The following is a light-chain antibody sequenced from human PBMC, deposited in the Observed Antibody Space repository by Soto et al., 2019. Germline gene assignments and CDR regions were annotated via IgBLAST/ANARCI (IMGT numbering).Light chain of an antibody. CDR1: SSDVGGHNY. CDR3: TSYTTSSADV. V-gene: IGLV2-14*01. CDR2: EVS. Sequence: QSVLTQPASVSGSPGQSITISCTGTSSDVGGHNYVSWYQQHPGKAPKLMIYEVSNRPSGVSNRFSGSKSGDTASLTISGLQAEDEADYYCTSYTTSSADVFGAGTKLIVL. J-gene: IGLJ1*01.